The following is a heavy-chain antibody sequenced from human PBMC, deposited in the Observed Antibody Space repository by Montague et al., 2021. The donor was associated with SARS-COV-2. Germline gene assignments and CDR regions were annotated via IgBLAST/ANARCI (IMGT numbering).Heavy chain of an antibody. D-gene: IGHD3-22*01. J-gene: IGHJ4*02. CDR2: IKQSGRT. CDR1: GGSFGDDH. Sequence: SETLSLTCAVYGGSFGDDHWSWIRQPPGKGLEWIGDIKQSGRTNYNPSLTSRVTISVDTSKNQFSLKLTSVTAADTAVYFCARGHLSVSMIVVVFTSASYYFDYWGQGAQVTVSS. V-gene: IGHV4-34*01. CDR3: ARGHLSVSMIVVVFTSASYYFDY.